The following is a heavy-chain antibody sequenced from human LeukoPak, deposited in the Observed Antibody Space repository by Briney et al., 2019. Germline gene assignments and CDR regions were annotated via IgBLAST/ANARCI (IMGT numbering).Heavy chain of an antibody. CDR1: GFTFSNYG. Sequence: GGSLRPSCAASGFTFSNYGMHWVRQAPGKGLEWVAFIEYDGTDTHFADSVRGRFTISRDNSEDTLYLQIITLRAVDTAVYYCARNRLRATATYMDVWGKGTTVTVSS. V-gene: IGHV3-30*02. J-gene: IGHJ6*04. CDR2: IEYDGTDT. D-gene: IGHD2-15*01. CDR3: ARNRLRATATYMDV.